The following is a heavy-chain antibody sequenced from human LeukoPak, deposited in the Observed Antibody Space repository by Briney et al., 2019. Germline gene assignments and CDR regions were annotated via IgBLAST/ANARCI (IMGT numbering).Heavy chain of an antibody. CDR3: ARGPPYGDYVRIWFDP. CDR1: GGTFNSYA. V-gene: IGHV1-46*02. D-gene: IGHD4-17*01. J-gene: IGHJ5*02. CDR2: INPWGGSR. Sequence: GASVKVSCKASGGTFNSYAISWVRQAPGQGLEWMGIINPWGGSRSYAQKFQGRVTMTRDMSTNTVYMEMSSLGTEDTAVYYCARGPPYGDYVRIWFDPWGQGTLVSVSS.